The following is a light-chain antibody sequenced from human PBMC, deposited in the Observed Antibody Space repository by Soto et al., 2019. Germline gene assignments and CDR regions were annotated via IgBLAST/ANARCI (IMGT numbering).Light chain of an antibody. J-gene: IGLJ1*01. V-gene: IGLV2-8*01. CDR2: EVV. CDR3: KSYAGSNTYV. CDR1: KNDIGVYDF. Sequence: TQPPSASGSPGQSVTISCTGTKNDIGVYDFVSWYQHHPGKAPRLIIYEVVQRPSGVPDRFSGSKSGNTASLTVSGLQAAAEADYFCKSYAGSNTYVFGSGTKLTVL.